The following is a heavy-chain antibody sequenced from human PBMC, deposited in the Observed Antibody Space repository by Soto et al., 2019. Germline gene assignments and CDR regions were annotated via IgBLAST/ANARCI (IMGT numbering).Heavy chain of an antibody. Sequence: QVKLVQSGAEVKKPGASVKVSGKASGYTFTSYGISWVRQAPGQGLEWMGWISDYNGNTNYAQKLQGRVTMTTDTSTSTAYMELRSLRSDDTAVYYCASTRLQSQPVPYDYWGQGTLVTVSS. CDR2: ISDYNGNT. CDR3: ASTRLQSQPVPYDY. D-gene: IGHD5-12*01. V-gene: IGHV1-18*01. CDR1: GYTFTSYG. J-gene: IGHJ4*02.